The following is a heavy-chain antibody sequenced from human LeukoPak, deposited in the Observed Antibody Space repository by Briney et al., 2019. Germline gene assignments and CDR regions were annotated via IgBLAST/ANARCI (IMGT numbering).Heavy chain of an antibody. CDR3: ARVQTAAGDY. V-gene: IGHV3-48*03. D-gene: IGHD6-13*01. J-gene: IGHJ4*02. Sequence: GGSLRLSCAASGFTFSSYEMNWVRQAPGKGLEWVSYICSSGSTLYYAASVKGLFTFCSNNAKNSLYLQMNIRTAEAAAVYYCARVQTAAGDYWGQGTLVTVSS. CDR1: GFTFSSYE. CDR2: ICSSGSTL.